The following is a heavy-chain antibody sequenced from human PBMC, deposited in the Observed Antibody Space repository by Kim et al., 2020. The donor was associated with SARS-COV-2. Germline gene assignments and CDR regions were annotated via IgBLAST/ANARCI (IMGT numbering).Heavy chain of an antibody. D-gene: IGHD3-10*01. CDR3: VRHAGGYGSGAYAHLDH. CDR2: IYSSGIT. J-gene: IGHJ4*02. V-gene: IGHV4-39*01. Sequence: SETLSLGCNVSGASISNVNYNWGWIRQPPGQGLEWIASIYSSGITFYTPSLKSRLTMSADKSNNQLSLQLGSLTAADTAVYYCVRHAGGYGSGAYAHLDHCGQGTLVTVSS. CDR1: GASISNVNYN.